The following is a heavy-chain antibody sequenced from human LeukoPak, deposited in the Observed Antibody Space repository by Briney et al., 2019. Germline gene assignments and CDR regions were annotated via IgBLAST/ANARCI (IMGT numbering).Heavy chain of an antibody. J-gene: IGHJ3*02. CDR2: IYYSGST. Sequence: SETLSLTCTVSGGSISSYYWGWIRQPPGKGLEWIGSIYYSGSTYDNPSLKSRATISVDTSKNQFSLKLSSVTAADTAVYYCARPNSPPRGYSYGYYDAFDIWGQGTMVTVSS. CDR3: ARPNSPPRGYSYGYYDAFDI. D-gene: IGHD5-18*01. V-gene: IGHV4-39*01. CDR1: GGSISSYY.